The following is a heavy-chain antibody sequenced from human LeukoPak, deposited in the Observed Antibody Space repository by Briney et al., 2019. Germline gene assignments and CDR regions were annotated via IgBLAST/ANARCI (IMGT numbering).Heavy chain of an antibody. CDR2: INPSGGST. Sequence: ASVKVSCNASGYTFTSCYMHWVRQAPGQGLEWMGIINPSGGSTSYAQKFQGRVTMTRATSTSTVYMELSSLRSEDTAVYYCLVLGYCSGGSCPPNAFDIWGQGTMVTVSS. J-gene: IGHJ3*02. V-gene: IGHV1-46*01. CDR1: GYTFTSCY. CDR3: LVLGYCSGGSCPPNAFDI. D-gene: IGHD2-15*01.